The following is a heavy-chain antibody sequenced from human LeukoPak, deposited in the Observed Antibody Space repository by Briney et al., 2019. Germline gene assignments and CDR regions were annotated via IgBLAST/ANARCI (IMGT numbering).Heavy chain of an antibody. J-gene: IGHJ3*02. CDR1: GFTFSSYW. V-gene: IGHV3-7*01. Sequence: PGGSLRLSCAASGFTFSSYWMSWVRQAPGKGLEWVANIKEDGSEKNYVDSVKGRFTISRDNAKNSLYLQMNSLRAEDTALYYCARDHHRRLYDSQARDTFDIWGQGTVVTVSS. CDR2: IKEDGSEK. D-gene: IGHD3-22*01. CDR3: ARDHHRRLYDSQARDTFDI.